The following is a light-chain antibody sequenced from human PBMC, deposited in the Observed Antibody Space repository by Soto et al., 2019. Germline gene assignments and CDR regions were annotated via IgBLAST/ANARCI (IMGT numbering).Light chain of an antibody. CDR3: ILYTTNNHHFLV. J-gene: IGLJ1*01. CDR2: EVS. Sequence: QSALTQPASVSGSPGQSITISCTGTSSDVGNDNFVSWYQHHPGKAPKLIIYEVSYRPSGLSHRFSGSKSGNTASLTISGLQAADEADYYCILYTTNNHHFLVFGNGTQVTVL. V-gene: IGLV2-14*01. CDR1: SSDVGNDNF.